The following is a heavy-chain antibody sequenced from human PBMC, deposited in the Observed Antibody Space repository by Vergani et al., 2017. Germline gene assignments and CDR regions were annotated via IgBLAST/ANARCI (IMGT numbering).Heavy chain of an antibody. D-gene: IGHD2-2*01. CDR3: AREYSSTSGRAFDF. V-gene: IGHV3-48*04. CDR2: VSTCKKSQ. J-gene: IGHJ3*01. Sequence: QLVESGGGWVQPGGSLRLSCVVSGFDFSSYIMNWVRQAPGKGLEWVSFVSTCKKSQSYAESVKGRFTISRDSAKNSLYLQMDSLRAEDTAVYYCAREYSSTSGRAFDFWGQGTKVTVSS. CDR1: GFDFSSYI.